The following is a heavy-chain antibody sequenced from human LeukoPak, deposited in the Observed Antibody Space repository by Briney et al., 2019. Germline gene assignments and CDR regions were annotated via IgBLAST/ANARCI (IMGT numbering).Heavy chain of an antibody. D-gene: IGHD6-6*01. CDR3: ASVPDY. CDR1: GGSISSYY. J-gene: IGHJ4*02. CDR2: IYTSGST. Sequence: SEILSLTCTVSGGSISSYYCSWIRQPAGKGLEWIGRIYTSGSTNYNPSLKSRVTMSVDTSKNQFSLKLTSVTAADTAVYYCASVPDYWGQGTLVTVSS. V-gene: IGHV4-4*07.